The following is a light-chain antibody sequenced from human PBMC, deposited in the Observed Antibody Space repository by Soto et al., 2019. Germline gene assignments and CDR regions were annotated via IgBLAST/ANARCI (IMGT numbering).Light chain of an antibody. CDR1: QSVRSRY. Sequence: DIVLTQSPGTLSLSPGERATLSCRASQSVRSRYLAWYQQKAGQAPRLLIYDACRRSTGIPDRFSGSGSGTDFTLTISRLEPEDFAVYYCQQYGSSVTFGGGTKVEIK. CDR3: QQYGSSVT. J-gene: IGKJ4*01. V-gene: IGKV3-20*01. CDR2: DAC.